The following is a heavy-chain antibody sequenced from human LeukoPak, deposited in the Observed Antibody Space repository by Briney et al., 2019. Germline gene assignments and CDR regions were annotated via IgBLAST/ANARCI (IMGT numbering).Heavy chain of an antibody. CDR1: GYTFTNYD. D-gene: IGHD3-10*01. J-gene: IGHJ4*02. CDR2: MNPNGGNT. CDR3: GRRDYPGSGTHGLLDY. Sequence: ASVKVSCKASGYTFTNYDITWVRQATGQGLEWMGWMNPNGGNTGYAQKFQGRLTMTRNTSISTAYMELNSLRSEDTAVYCCGRRDYPGSGTHGLLDYWGQGTLVTVSS. V-gene: IGHV1-8*01.